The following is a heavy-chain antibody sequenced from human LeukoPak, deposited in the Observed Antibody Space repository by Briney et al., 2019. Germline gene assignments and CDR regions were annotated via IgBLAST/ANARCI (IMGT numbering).Heavy chain of an antibody. J-gene: IGHJ4*02. V-gene: IGHV4-59*12. CDR1: GGAITNYY. CDR3: ARGRYYGSGSYPVDY. CDR2: MYYSGST. D-gene: IGHD3-10*01. Sequence: PSETLSLTCTVSGGAITNYYWSWIRQPPGKGLEWIGYMYYSGSTNYNPPLKSRVTISVDTSKNQFSLKLSSVTAADTAVYYCARGRYYGSGSYPVDYWGQGTLVTVSS.